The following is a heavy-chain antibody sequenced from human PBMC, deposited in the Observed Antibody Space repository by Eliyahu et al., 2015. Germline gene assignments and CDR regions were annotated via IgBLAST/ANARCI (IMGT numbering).Heavy chain of an antibody. CDR2: IWYDGSNK. CDR1: GFTFSSYG. V-gene: IGHV3-33*01. Sequence: QVQLVESGGGVVQPGRSLXLSCXASGFTFSSYGMHWVRQAPGKGLEWVAVIWYDGSNKYYADSVKDRFTISRDNSKNTLYLQMNSLRAEDTAVYYCARDLHRGRMDVWGQGTTVTVSS. J-gene: IGHJ6*02. CDR3: ARDLHRGRMDV. D-gene: IGHD3-16*01.